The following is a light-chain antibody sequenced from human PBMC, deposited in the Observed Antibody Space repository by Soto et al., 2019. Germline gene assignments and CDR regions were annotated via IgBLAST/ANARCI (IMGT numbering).Light chain of an antibody. CDR1: QSVSSN. V-gene: IGKV3-15*01. CDR2: GAS. CDR3: QQYNNWPPYT. J-gene: IGKJ2*01. Sequence: EILMTQSPATLSVSPGERATLSCRASQSVSSNLVWYQQKPGQAPRLLIYGASSRATGIPARFSGSGSGTEFTLTISSLQPEDFAVYYCQQYNNWPPYTFGQGTKLEIK.